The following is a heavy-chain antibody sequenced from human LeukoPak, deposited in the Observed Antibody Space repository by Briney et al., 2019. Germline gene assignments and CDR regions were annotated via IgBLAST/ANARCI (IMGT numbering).Heavy chain of an antibody. Sequence: PGGSLRLSCAASGFTFSGYWMSWVRQAPGKGLEWVANIKQDGSEKYYVDSVKGRFTISRDNAKNSLYLQMNGLRAEDTAVYYCAREATVWGYPYYYYMDVWGKGTTVTVSS. V-gene: IGHV3-7*01. CDR2: IKQDGSEK. CDR3: AREATVWGYPYYYYMDV. D-gene: IGHD5-12*01. J-gene: IGHJ6*03. CDR1: GFTFSGYW.